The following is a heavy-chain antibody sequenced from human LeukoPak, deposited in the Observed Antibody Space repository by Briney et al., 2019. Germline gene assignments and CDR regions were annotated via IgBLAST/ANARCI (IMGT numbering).Heavy chain of an antibody. CDR2: ISISSSTI. CDR1: GFTFSSYS. J-gene: IGHJ4*02. Sequence: GGSLRLSCAASGFTFSSYSMNWVRQAPGKGLEWVSSISISSSTIYYADSVKGRFTISRDNAKNSLYLQMNSLRAEDTAVYYCARGAYYYGSGSYLDYWGQGTLVTVSS. D-gene: IGHD3-10*01. V-gene: IGHV3-48*01. CDR3: ARGAYYYGSGSYLDY.